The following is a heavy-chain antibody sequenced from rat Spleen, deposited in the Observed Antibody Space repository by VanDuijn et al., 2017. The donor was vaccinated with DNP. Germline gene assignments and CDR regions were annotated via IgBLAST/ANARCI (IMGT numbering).Heavy chain of an antibody. J-gene: IGHJ2*01. D-gene: IGHD1-11*01. V-gene: IGHV5-7*01. Sequence: EVQLVESGGGLVQPGGSLKLSCVVSGFTFGNYNMAWVRQAPKKGLEWVATISANAGSSSYRDSVKGRFTISRHNAENTLYLQMDSLWSEDTATYYCTTDFERGYWGQGVMVTVSS. CDR2: ISANAGSS. CDR1: GFTFGNYN. CDR3: TTDFERGY.